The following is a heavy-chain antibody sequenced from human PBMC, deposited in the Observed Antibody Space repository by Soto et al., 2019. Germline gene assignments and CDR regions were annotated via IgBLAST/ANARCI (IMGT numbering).Heavy chain of an antibody. D-gene: IGHD3-22*01. CDR3: VRPLGYDSSGYPAWFDP. CDR2: IYPGGVNI. CDR1: GYSFTSHY. V-gene: IGHV1-46*01. J-gene: IGHJ5*02. Sequence: ASVKVSCKAIGYSFTSHYMHCVRQAPGQGLEWMGTIYPGGVNIGYAQKFQGRVTITADESTSTAYMELSSLRSEDTAVYYCVRPLGYDSSGYPAWFDPWGQGTLVTVSS.